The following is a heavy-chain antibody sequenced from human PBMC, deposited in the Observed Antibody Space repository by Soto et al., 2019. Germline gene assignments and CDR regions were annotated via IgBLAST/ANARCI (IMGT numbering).Heavy chain of an antibody. J-gene: IGHJ4*02. V-gene: IGHV3-30-3*01. D-gene: IGHD2-2*01. Sequence: GGSLRLSCAASGFTFSSYAMHWVRQAPGKGLEWVAVISYDGSNKYYADSVKGRFTISRDDSKNTLYLQMNSLRAEDTAVYYCARGRGYQLTHPIGYWGQGTLVTVSS. CDR3: ARGRGYQLTHPIGY. CDR1: GFTFSSYA. CDR2: ISYDGSNK.